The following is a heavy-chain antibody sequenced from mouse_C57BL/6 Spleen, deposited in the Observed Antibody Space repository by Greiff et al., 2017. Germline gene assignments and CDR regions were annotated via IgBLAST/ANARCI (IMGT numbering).Heavy chain of an antibody. CDR2: IDPSDSYT. V-gene: IGHV1-59*01. CDR1: GYTFTSYW. J-gene: IGHJ2*01. Sequence: VQLQQPGAELVRPGTSVKLSCKASGYTFTSYWMHWVKQRPGQGLEWIGVIDPSDSYTNYNQKFKGKATLTVDTSSSTAYMQLSSLTSEDSAVYYCAREQRGFDYWGQGTTLTVSS. CDR3: AREQRGFDY.